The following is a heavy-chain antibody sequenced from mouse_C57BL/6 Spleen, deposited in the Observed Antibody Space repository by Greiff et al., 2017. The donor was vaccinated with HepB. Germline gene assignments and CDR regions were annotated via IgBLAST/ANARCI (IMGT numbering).Heavy chain of an antibody. CDR3: ASQDSSDDYYAMDY. D-gene: IGHD3-2*02. V-gene: IGHV1-82*01. CDR2: IYPGDGDT. Sequence: VLLQQSGPELVKPGASVKIFCKASGYAFCSSWMNWVKQRPGKGLVWIGRIYPGDGDTNYNGKFKGKATLTADKSSSTAYMQLSSLTSEDSAVYFCASQDSSDDYYAMDYWGQGTSVTVSS. J-gene: IGHJ4*01. CDR1: GYAFCSSW.